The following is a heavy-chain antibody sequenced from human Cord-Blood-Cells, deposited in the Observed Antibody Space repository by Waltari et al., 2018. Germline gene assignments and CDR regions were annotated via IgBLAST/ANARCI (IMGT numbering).Heavy chain of an antibody. CDR1: GGSISSRTW. CDR2: IYHSGRT. CDR3: ARWVVGATRGVDY. J-gene: IGHJ4*02. D-gene: IGHD1-26*01. Sequence: QVQLQESGTGLVKLSGTLSLTCAVSGGSISSRTWWRWARQPHGKGLEWIGEIYHSGRTNYNPSLKSRVTISGDKSKNQFSLKRSSVTAADTAVYYCARWVVGATRGVDYWGQGTLVTVSS. V-gene: IGHV4-4*02.